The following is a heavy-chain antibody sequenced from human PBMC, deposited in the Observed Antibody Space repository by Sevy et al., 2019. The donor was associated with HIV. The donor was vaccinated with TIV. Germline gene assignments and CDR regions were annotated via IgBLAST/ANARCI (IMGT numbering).Heavy chain of an antibody. CDR2: ISYDGSNK. Sequence: GGSLRLSCAASGFTFSSYAMHWVRQAPGKGLEWVAVISYDGSNKYYADSVKGRFTISRDNSKNTLYLQMNSLRAEDTDVYYCARDQTHSGYDSHWFDPWGQGTLVTVSS. V-gene: IGHV3-30-3*01. J-gene: IGHJ5*02. CDR3: ARDQTHSGYDSHWFDP. CDR1: GFTFSSYA. D-gene: IGHD5-12*01.